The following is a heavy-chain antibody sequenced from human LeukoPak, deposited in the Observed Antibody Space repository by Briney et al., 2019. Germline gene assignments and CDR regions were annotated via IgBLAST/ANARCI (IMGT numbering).Heavy chain of an antibody. V-gene: IGHV1-69*06. CDR3: ARGVDSEDAFDI. J-gene: IGHJ3*02. CDR2: IIPIFGTA. D-gene: IGHD2-8*01. Sequence: ASVKVSCKASGATFISYAMSWVRQAPGQGLEWMGGIIPIFGTANYAQKFQGRVTITADKSTSTAYMEVSSLRSEDTAVYYCARGVDSEDAFDIWGQGTMVTVSS. CDR1: GATFISYA.